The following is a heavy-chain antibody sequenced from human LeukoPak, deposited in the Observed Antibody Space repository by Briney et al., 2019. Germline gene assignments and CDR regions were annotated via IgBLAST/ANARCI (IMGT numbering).Heavy chain of an antibody. CDR1: GFTFSSYW. V-gene: IGHV3-33*08. CDR3: AGDGIRDCSGGSCWYWFDP. CDR2: IWYDGSNK. J-gene: IGHJ5*02. Sequence: GGSLRLSCAAAGFTFSSYWMHWVRQAPGNGLEWVAVIWYDGSNKYYADSVKGRFTISRGNSKNTLYLQMDSLRAEDTAVFFHAGDGIRDCSGGSCWYWFDPWGQGTLVTVSS. D-gene: IGHD2-15*01.